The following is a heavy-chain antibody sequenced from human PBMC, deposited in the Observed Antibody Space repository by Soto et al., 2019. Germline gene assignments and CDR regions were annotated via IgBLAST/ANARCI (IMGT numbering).Heavy chain of an antibody. V-gene: IGHV4-4*07. CDR3: ARDSPIAAAEGASWFDP. Sequence: PSEALSLTRTVSGGSIAGYYWSGIRQPARNGLGWIGRIYTSGTTDYTPSLKSRVPMSVDTSKNQFSLKLSSVTAADTAVYYCARDSPIAAAEGASWFDPWGQGTLVTVSS. CDR1: GGSIAGYY. CDR2: IYTSGTT. J-gene: IGHJ5*02. D-gene: IGHD6-13*01.